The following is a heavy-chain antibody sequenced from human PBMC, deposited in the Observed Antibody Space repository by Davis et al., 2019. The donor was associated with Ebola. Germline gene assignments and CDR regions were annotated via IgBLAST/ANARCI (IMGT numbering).Heavy chain of an antibody. Sequence: PSETLSLTCTVSGGSISSYYWSWIRQPPGKGLEWIGEIYHSGSTNYNPSLKSRVTISVDKSKNQFSLKLSSVTAADTAVYYCARAVIAAACLDYWGQGTLVTVSS. J-gene: IGHJ4*02. CDR2: IYHSGST. V-gene: IGHV4-59*12. CDR3: ARAVIAAACLDY. D-gene: IGHD6-13*01. CDR1: GGSISSYY.